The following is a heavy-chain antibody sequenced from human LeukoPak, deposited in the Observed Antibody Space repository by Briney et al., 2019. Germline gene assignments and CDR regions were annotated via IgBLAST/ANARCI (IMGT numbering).Heavy chain of an antibody. Sequence: GGSLRLSCAASGFTFSSYWMHWVRQAPGKGLVWVSRINSDGSSTTYADSVKGRFTISRDNAKNTLYLQMNSLRAEDTAVYFCARDYGRSRDYGMDVWGQGTAVTVSS. V-gene: IGHV3-74*01. CDR1: GFTFSSYW. J-gene: IGHJ6*02. CDR2: INSDGSST. CDR3: ARDYGRSRDYGMDV. D-gene: IGHD3-10*01.